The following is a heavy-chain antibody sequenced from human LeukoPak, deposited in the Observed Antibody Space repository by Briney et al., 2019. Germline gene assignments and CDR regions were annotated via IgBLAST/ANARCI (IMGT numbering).Heavy chain of an antibody. J-gene: IGHJ4*02. V-gene: IGHV3-49*04. CDR3: TRPRYCSGGSCYFDY. D-gene: IGHD2-15*01. Sequence: PGGSLRLSCTGSGFTFGDYGMSWVRQATGKGLEWVGFIRSKAYGGTTEYAASVEGRFTISRDDSKSIAYLQMNSLKTEDTAVYYCTRPRYCSGGSCYFDYWGQGTLVTVSS. CDR2: IRSKAYGGTT. CDR1: GFTFGDYG.